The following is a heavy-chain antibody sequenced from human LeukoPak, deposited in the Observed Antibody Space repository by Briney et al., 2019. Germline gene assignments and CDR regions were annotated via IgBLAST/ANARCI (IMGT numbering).Heavy chain of an antibody. Sequence: SVKVSCKASGGTFSSYAISWVRQAPGQGLEWMGGIIPIFGTANYAQKFQGRVTITADESTSTAYMELSSLRSEDTAVYYCARVAIAARSRYYYYGMDVWGQGTTVTASS. V-gene: IGHV1-69*13. CDR3: ARVAIAARSRYYYYGMDV. J-gene: IGHJ6*02. CDR2: IIPIFGTA. CDR1: GGTFSSYA. D-gene: IGHD6-6*01.